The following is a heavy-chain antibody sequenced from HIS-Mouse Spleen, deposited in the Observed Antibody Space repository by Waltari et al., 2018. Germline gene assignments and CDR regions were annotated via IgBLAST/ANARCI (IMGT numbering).Heavy chain of an antibody. V-gene: IGHV1-8*01. CDR2: MNPNSGNT. CDR1: GYTFTSYA. CDR3: ARIGSHRRGYSYGYWFDP. J-gene: IGHJ5*02. D-gene: IGHD5-18*01. Sequence: QVQLVQSGAEVKKPGASVKVSCKASGYTFTSYAINWVRRAPGQGLEWMGWMNPNSGNTGYAQKFQGRVTMTRNTSISTAYMELSSLRSEDTAVYYCARIGSHRRGYSYGYWFDPWGQGTLVTVSS.